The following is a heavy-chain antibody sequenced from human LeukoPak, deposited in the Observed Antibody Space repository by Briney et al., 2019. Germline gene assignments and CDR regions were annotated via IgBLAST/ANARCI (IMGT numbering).Heavy chain of an antibody. CDR3: ARRMYYDILTGYSNWFDP. V-gene: IGHV4-59*08. CDR2: IYNTGST. D-gene: IGHD3-9*01. J-gene: IGHJ5*02. Sequence: SETLSLTCTVSGGSISPYYWSWLRQPPGKGLEWIGYIYNTGSTNYNPSLKSRVTISVDTSKNQLSLKLSSVTAADTAVYYCARRMYYDILTGYSNWFDPWGQGTLVTVSS. CDR1: GGSISPYY.